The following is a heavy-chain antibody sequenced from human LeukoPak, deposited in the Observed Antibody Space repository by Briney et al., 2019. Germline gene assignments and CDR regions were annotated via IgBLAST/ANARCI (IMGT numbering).Heavy chain of an antibody. CDR3: ARDRALGSGKYYFDY. CDR1: GGSITSNSYY. J-gene: IGHJ4*02. D-gene: IGHD3-16*01. Sequence: SETLSLTCTVSGGSITSNSYYWSWIRQPAGKGLEWIGHFYTSGSTNYNPSLKSRVTISVDTSKNQFSLKLSSVTAADTAVYYCARDRALGSGKYYFDYWGQGTLVTVSS. CDR2: FYTSGST. V-gene: IGHV4-61*09.